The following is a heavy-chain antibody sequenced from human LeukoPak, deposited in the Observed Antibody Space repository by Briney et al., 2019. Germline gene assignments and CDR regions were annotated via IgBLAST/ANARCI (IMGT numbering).Heavy chain of an antibody. D-gene: IGHD1-26*01. V-gene: IGHV1-18*01. CDR2: ISATNANT. Sequence: GASVKVSCRASGYTFISYRISWVRQAPGQGLEWMGWISATNANTNNEQNFQGRVTMTTDTSTSTAYMELRSLRSDDTAVYYCARGSGSYSFFDYWGQGTLVTVSS. CDR3: ARGSGSYSFFDY. J-gene: IGHJ4*02. CDR1: GYTFISYR.